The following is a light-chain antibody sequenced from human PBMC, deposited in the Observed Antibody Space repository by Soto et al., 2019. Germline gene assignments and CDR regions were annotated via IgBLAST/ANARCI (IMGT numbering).Light chain of an antibody. V-gene: IGKV3-11*01. Sequence: EIVLTQSPATLSLSPGERATLSCRASQSVISTLAWYQQRPGQAPRLLIYAASNRATGIPARFSGSGSGTDFTLIIISLEPEDFAVYYCQQRSNWPPWTFGQGTKVEIK. CDR3: QQRSNWPPWT. J-gene: IGKJ1*01. CDR2: AAS. CDR1: QSVIST.